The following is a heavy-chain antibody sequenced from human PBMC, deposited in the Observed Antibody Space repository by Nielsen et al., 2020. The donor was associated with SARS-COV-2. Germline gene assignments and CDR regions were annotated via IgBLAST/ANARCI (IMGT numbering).Heavy chain of an antibody. Sequence: GESLKISCAASGFTFSSYAMSWVRQAPGKGLEWVANIKQDGSEKYYVDSVKGRFTISRDNAKNSLYLQMNSLRAEDTAVYYCARAQAYYYYYYMDVWGKGTTVTVSS. CDR3: ARAQAYYYYYYMDV. CDR1: GFTFSSYA. J-gene: IGHJ6*03. V-gene: IGHV3-7*01. CDR2: IKQDGSEK.